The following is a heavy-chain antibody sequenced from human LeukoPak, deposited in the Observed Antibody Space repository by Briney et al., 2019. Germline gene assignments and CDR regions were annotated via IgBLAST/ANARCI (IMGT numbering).Heavy chain of an antibody. J-gene: IGHJ5*02. CDR1: GGSFSGYY. D-gene: IGHD6-13*01. CDR3: ARSEAIYSSSVSRFDP. Sequence: SETLSLTCAVYGGSFSGYYWSWIRQPPGKGLEWIGYISHTGNTNYNPSLTGRLTISLDTSKSQVSLQLTSVTAADTAVYYCARSEAIYSSSVSRFDPWGQGTLVTVSS. V-gene: IGHV4-59*01. CDR2: ISHTGNT.